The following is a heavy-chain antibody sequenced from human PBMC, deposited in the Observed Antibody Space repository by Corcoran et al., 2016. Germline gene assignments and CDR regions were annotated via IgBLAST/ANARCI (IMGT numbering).Heavy chain of an antibody. CDR3: ARDPPPTDLEYYGMDV. Sequence: QVQLVQSGAEVKKPGSSVKVSCKASGGTFSSYAISWVRQAPGQGLEWMGGIIPIFGTANSAQKFQGRVTITADESTSTGYMELSSLRSEDTAVYYCARDPPPTDLEYYGMDVWGQGTTVTVSS. J-gene: IGHJ6*02. CDR1: GGTFSSYA. D-gene: IGHD4-17*01. CDR2: IIPIFGTA. V-gene: IGHV1-69*01.